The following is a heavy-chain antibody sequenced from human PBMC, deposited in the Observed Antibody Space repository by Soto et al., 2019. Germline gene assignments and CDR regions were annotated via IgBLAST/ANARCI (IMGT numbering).Heavy chain of an antibody. J-gene: IGHJ6*02. CDR1: GGTFSSYA. V-gene: IGHV1-69*13. CDR3: ARVVLGATTPFYGMDG. CDR2: IIPIFGTA. D-gene: IGHD1-26*01. Sequence: GASVKVSCKASGGTFSSYAISWVRQAPGHGLEWMGGIIPIFGTANYAQKFKGRVTITADESTSTAYMELSSLKSEDTAVYYCARVVLGATTPFYGMDGWGQGTTVTVSS.